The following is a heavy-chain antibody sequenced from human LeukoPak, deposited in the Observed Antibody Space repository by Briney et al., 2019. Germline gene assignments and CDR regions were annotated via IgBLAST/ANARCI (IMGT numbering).Heavy chain of an antibody. V-gene: IGHV3-48*03. CDR3: ARFLRGYSGYGEGFDY. CDR1: GFTFSSYE. CDR2: ISSSGSTI. Sequence: PGGSLRLSCAASGFTFSSYEMNWVRQAPGKGLEWVSYISSSGSTIYYADSVKGRFTISRDNAKNLLYLQMNSLRAEDTAVYYCARFLRGYSGYGEGFDYWGQGTLVTVSS. J-gene: IGHJ4*02. D-gene: IGHD5-12*01.